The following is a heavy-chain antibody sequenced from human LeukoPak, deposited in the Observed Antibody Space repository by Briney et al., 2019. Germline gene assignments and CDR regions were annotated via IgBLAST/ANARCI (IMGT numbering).Heavy chain of an antibody. CDR1: GFTFSSYY. V-gene: IGHV3-30*18. CDR3: AKASDYGDYFHYFDC. J-gene: IGHJ4*02. D-gene: IGHD4-17*01. Sequence: AGGSLRLSCAASGFTFSSYYVHWVRQAPGKGLEWVAVISYDGSKKYYGDSVKGRFTISRDNSKNTLYLQMNSLSAEDTAMYYCAKASDYGDYFHYFDCWGQGTLVTVSS. CDR2: ISYDGSKK.